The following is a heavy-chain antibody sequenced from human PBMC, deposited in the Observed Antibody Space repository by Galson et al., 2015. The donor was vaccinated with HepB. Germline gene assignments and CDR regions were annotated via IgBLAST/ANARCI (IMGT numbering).Heavy chain of an antibody. CDR2: ISSSSSYI. CDR1: GFTFSSYS. V-gene: IGHV3-21*01. CDR3: ARDAYMVQGAGLDY. J-gene: IGHJ4*02. D-gene: IGHD3-10*01. Sequence: SLRLSCAASGFTFSSYSMNWVRQAPGKGLEWVSSISSSSSYIYYADSVKGRFTISRDNAKNSLYLQMNSLRAEDTAVYYCARDAYMVQGAGLDYWGQGTLVTVSS.